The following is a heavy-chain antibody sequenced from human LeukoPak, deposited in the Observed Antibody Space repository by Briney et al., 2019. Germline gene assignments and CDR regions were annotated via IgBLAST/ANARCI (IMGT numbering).Heavy chain of an antibody. D-gene: IGHD2-8*01. J-gene: IGHJ5*02. V-gene: IGHV4-34*01. CDR2: INHSGST. CDR1: GGSFSGYY. CDR3: ARGAVADIVLMVYAINWFDP. Sequence: SETLSLTCAAYGGSFSGYYWSWIRQPPGKGLEWIGEINHSGSTNYNPSLKSRATISVDTSKNQFSLKLSSVTAADTAVYYCARGAVADIVLMVYAINWFDPWGQGTLVTVSS.